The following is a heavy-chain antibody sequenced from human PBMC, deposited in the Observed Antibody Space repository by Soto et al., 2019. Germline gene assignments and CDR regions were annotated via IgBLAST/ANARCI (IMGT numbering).Heavy chain of an antibody. CDR1: GYTITSDY. Sequence: SVKVACKASGYTITSDYMHWLRQTAGQGLEWMGIINPSGGSTSYAQKFQGRVTMTRDTSTSTVYMELSSLRSEDTAVYYCARDSFGTGSLSDGFDIWGQGTMVTVSS. CDR3: ARDSFGTGSLSDGFDI. V-gene: IGHV1-46*01. J-gene: IGHJ3*02. CDR2: INPSGGST. D-gene: IGHD2-8*02.